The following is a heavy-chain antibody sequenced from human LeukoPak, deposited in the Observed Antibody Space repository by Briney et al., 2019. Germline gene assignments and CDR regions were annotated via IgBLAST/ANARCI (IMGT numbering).Heavy chain of an antibody. CDR1: GFTFSAYG. Sequence: PGGSLRLSCVASGFTFSAYGMHWVRQAPGRGLDWVTVIRNDGTETFYADSVKGHFTISRDNSRNTLYLEMNSLRVDDTAMYYCARENWNVAKYVLDIWGRGTLVSVAS. CDR3: ARENWNVAKYVLDI. D-gene: IGHD1-1*01. V-gene: IGHV3-33*01. CDR2: IRNDGTET. J-gene: IGHJ3*02.